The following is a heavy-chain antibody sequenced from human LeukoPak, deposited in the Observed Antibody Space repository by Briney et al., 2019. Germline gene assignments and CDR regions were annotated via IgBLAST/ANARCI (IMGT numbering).Heavy chain of an antibody. CDR2: ISSSSSYT. D-gene: IGHD3/OR15-3a*01. J-gene: IGHJ4*02. V-gene: IGHV3-11*03. Sequence: GGSLRLSCAASGFTFSDYYMSWIRQAPGKGLEWVSYISSSSSYTNYVDSVKGRFTISRDNAKKSLYLQMNSLRAEDTAVYYCAKHLNLDYDYWGQGTLVTVSS. CDR1: GFTFSDYY. CDR3: AKHLNLDYDY.